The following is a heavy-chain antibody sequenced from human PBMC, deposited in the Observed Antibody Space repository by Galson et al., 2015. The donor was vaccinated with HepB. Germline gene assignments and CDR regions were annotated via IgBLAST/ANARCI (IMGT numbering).Heavy chain of an antibody. Sequence: SVKVSCKASGFTFTDYYIHWVRQAPGQGLEWMGWSSPNRDGTNYAQKFQGRVKMTRDSSTRTVYVELSRLKFDDTAVYYCARRGYMDVWGKGTTVIVSS. V-gene: IGHV1-2*02. J-gene: IGHJ6*03. CDR1: GFTFTDYY. CDR2: SSPNRDGT. CDR3: ARRGYMDV.